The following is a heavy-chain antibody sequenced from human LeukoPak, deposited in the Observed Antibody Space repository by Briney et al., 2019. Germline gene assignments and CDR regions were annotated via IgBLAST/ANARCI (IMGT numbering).Heavy chain of an antibody. CDR3: ARVLTGSNRQLDC. D-gene: IGHD3-9*01. V-gene: IGHV3-74*01. CDR2: INSDGSST. CDR1: GFTFSSYW. Sequence: PGGSLRLSCAASGFTFSSYWMHWVRQAPGKGLVWVSRINSDGSSTSYADSVKGRFTISRDNAKNTLYLQMNSLRAEDTAVYFCARVLTGSNRQLDCWGQGTLVTVSS. J-gene: IGHJ4*02.